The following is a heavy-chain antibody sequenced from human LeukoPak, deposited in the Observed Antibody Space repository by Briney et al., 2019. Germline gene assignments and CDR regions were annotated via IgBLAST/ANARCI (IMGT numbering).Heavy chain of an antibody. CDR3: ARGGAVYYFDY. Sequence: SETLSLTYTVSGGSISSSSYYWDWIRQPPGKGLEWIGNIFYSGSTYYNPSLKSRVTISLDTSKNQFSLKLRSVTAADTAVYYCARGGAVYYFDYWGQGTLVTVSS. CDR2: IFYSGST. V-gene: IGHV4-39*07. D-gene: IGHD4/OR15-4a*01. J-gene: IGHJ4*02. CDR1: GGSISSSSYY.